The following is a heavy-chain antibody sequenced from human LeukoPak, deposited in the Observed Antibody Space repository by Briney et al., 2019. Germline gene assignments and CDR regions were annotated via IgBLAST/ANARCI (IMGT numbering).Heavy chain of an antibody. CDR3: AREGVRGSQALDAFDI. CDR1: GFTFSNHY. CDR2: ISSGGSTT. V-gene: IGHV3-11*01. D-gene: IGHD3-10*01. J-gene: IGHJ3*02. Sequence: GGSLRLSCAASGFTFSNHYMSWVRQAPGRGLEWVSCISSGGSTTDYADSVKGRFTISRDNAKNSLYLQLNSLRAEDTAVYFCAREGVRGSQALDAFDIWGQGTVVTVSS.